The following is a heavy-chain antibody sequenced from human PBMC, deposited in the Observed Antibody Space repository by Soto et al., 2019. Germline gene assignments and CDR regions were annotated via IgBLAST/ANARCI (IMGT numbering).Heavy chain of an antibody. CDR3: AKYGRLGTMVRGVRPFDH. D-gene: IGHD3-10*01. CDR2: ISYDGSNK. V-gene: IGHV3-30*18. Sequence: QVQLVEFGGGVVQPGRSLRLSCAASGFTFSSYVMHWVRQAPGKGLEWVAVISYDGSNKYYADSVKGLFTISRDNSKNTLYLQMNSLRAEDTSVYYCAKYGRLGTMVRGVRPFDHWGQATLVTVSS. CDR1: GFTFSSYV. J-gene: IGHJ4*02.